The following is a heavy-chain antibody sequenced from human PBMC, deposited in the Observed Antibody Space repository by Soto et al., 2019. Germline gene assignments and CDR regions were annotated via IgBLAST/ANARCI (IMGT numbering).Heavy chain of an antibody. CDR1: GGSFSVYY. D-gene: IGHD6-6*01. J-gene: IGHJ4*02. CDR3: ARGGIAARHYYFDY. Sequence: PSETLSLTCAVYGGSFSVYYWSWIRHPPGKGLEWIGEINHSGSTNYNPSLKSRVTISVDTSKNQFSLKLSSVTAADTAVYYCARGGIAARHYYFDYWGQGTLVTVSS. V-gene: IGHV4-34*01. CDR2: INHSGST.